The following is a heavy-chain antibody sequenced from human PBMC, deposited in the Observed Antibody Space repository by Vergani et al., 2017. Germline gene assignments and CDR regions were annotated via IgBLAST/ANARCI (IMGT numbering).Heavy chain of an antibody. Sequence: QVQLQQWGAGLLKPSETLSLTCAVYGGSFSGYYWSWIRQPPRKGLEWSGEINHSGSTNYNPSLKSRVTISVDTSKNQLFLKLSSVTPADTAVYYCAGARQGIAARPVYYMDVWGKGTTVTVSS. J-gene: IGHJ6*03. V-gene: IGHV4-34*01. CDR3: AGARQGIAARPVYYMDV. CDR1: GGSFSGYY. D-gene: IGHD6-6*01. CDR2: INHSGST.